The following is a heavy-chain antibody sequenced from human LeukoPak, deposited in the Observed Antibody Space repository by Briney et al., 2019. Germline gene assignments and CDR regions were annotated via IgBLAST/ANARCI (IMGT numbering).Heavy chain of an antibody. D-gene: IGHD4-17*01. CDR3: ARGVDGDYGSPVPWDS. CDR2: IYSGGST. J-gene: IGHJ4*02. Sequence: GGSLRLSCAASGFTVSSNYMSWVRQVPGKGLEWVSIIYSGGSTYYADSVKDRFTISRDNSKNTLFLQMNSLRAEDTAVYYCARGVDGDYGSPVPWDSWGQGTLVTVSS. CDR1: GFTVSSNY. V-gene: IGHV3-66*01.